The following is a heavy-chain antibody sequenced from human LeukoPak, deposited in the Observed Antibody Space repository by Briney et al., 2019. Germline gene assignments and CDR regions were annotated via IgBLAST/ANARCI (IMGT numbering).Heavy chain of an antibody. V-gene: IGHV4-30-4*08. CDR3: ARGGIAAAGNLP. J-gene: IGHJ5*02. Sequence: SETLSLTCTVSGGSISSGDYYWSWIRQPPGKGLEWIGYIYYSGSTYYSPSLKSRVTISVDTSKNQFSPKLSSVTAADTAVYYCARGGIAAAGNLPWGQGTLVTVSS. CDR1: GGSISSGDYY. CDR2: IYYSGST. D-gene: IGHD6-13*01.